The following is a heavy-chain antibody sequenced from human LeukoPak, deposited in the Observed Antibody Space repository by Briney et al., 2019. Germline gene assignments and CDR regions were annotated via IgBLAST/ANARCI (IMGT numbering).Heavy chain of an antibody. Sequence: PSETLSLTCTVPGGSISSYYWSWIRQPPGKGLEWIGYIYYSGSTNYNPSLKSRVTISVDTSKNQFSLRLSSVTAADTAVYYCGRGGSSSWYDYGMDVWGQGITVTVSS. CDR1: GGSISSYY. D-gene: IGHD6-13*01. V-gene: IGHV4-59*08. J-gene: IGHJ6*02. CDR2: IYYSGST. CDR3: GRGGSSSWYDYGMDV.